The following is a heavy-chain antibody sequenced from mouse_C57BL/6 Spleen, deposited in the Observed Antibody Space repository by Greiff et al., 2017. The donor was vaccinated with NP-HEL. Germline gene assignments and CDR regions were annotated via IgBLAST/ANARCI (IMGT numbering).Heavy chain of an antibody. CDR3: ARDRLGQGFDY. CDR2: ISDGGSYT. D-gene: IGHD4-1*01. J-gene: IGHJ2*01. V-gene: IGHV5-4*01. CDR1: GFTFSSYA. Sequence: EVQGVESGGGLVKPGGSLKLSCAASGFTFSSYAMSWVRQTPEKRLEWVATISDGGSYTYYPDNVKGRFTISRDNAKNNLYLQMSHLKSEDTAMYYCARDRLGQGFDYWGQGTTLTVSS.